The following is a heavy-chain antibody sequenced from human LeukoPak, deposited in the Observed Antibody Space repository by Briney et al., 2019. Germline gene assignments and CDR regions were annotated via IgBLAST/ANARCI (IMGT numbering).Heavy chain of an antibody. CDR1: GFTFSTYW. V-gene: IGHV3-7*01. CDR3: ARNQRRLDY. D-gene: IGHD1-14*01. Sequence: GGSLRLSCAASGFTFSTYWMSWVRQAPGKGLELVANIKQDGSEKYYVDSVKGRFTISRDNAKNSLYLQVNSLRAEDTAVYYCARNQRRLDYWAREPWSPSPQ. J-gene: IGHJ4*02. CDR2: IKQDGSEK.